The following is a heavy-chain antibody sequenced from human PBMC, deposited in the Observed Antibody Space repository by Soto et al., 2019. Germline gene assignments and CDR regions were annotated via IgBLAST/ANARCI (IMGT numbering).Heavy chain of an antibody. CDR1: GGSISSGDYY. D-gene: IGHD2-15*01. V-gene: IGHV4-30-4*01. Sequence: QVQLQESGPGLVKPSQTLSLTCTVSGGSISSGDYYWSWIRQPPGKGLEWIGYIYYSGSTYYNPSLKSRVTRSVDTSXXQXSXXLSSVTAADTAVYYCARGMGYCSGGSCYYYYGMDVWGQGTTVTVSS. CDR3: ARGMGYCSGGSCYYYYGMDV. CDR2: IYYSGST. J-gene: IGHJ6*02.